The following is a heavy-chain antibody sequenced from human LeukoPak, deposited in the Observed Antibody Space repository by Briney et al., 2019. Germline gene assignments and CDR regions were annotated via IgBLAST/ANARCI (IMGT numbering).Heavy chain of an antibody. CDR1: GFTFSSYG. V-gene: IGHV3-30*02. D-gene: IGHD3-10*01. CDR2: IRYDGSNK. CDR3: AKADMVRGALEWYYYYYMDV. Sequence: GGSLRLSCAASGFTFSSYGMHWVRQAPGKGLEWVAFIRYDGSNKYYADSVKGRFTISRDNSKNTLYLQMNSLRAEDTAVYYCAKADMVRGALEWYYYYYMDVWGKGTTVTVSS. J-gene: IGHJ6*03.